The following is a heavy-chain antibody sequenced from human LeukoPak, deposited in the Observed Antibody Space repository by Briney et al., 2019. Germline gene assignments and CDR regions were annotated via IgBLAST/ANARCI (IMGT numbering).Heavy chain of an antibody. V-gene: IGHV1-18*01. CDR3: ARMRYDRSGYYYYFDY. CDR2: ISAYHT. CDR1: GYTFTNFA. Sequence: GASVKVSCKASGYTFTNFAISWVRQAPGQGLEWMGWISAYHTNYAQKFQGRLTMTTDTSTNTADMEVRSLRSDGTALYYCARMRYDRSGYYYYFDYWGQGTLVTVSS. J-gene: IGHJ4*02. D-gene: IGHD3-22*01.